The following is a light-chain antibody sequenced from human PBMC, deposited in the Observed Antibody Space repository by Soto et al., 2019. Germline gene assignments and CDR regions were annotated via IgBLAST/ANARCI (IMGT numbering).Light chain of an antibody. V-gene: IGKV1-39*01. CDR3: QQSYSTPIT. J-gene: IGKJ5*01. Sequence: DIQMNQSPSSLSAYVGDRVTITCRASQSISSYLNWYQQKPGKAPKLLIYAASSLQSGVPSRFSGSGSGTDFTLTISSLQPEDFATYYCQQSYSTPITFGQGTRLEI. CDR2: AAS. CDR1: QSISSY.